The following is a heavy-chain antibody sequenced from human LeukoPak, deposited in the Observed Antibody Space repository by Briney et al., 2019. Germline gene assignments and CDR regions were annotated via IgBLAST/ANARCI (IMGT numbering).Heavy chain of an antibody. CDR2: MNPNSGNT. CDR3: ARGYPGRYCSGGSCPFFDY. V-gene: IGHV1-8*01. J-gene: IGHJ4*02. D-gene: IGHD2-15*01. Sequence: ASVKVSCKASGYTFTSYDINWVRQATGQGLEWMGWMNPNSGNTGYAQKFQGRVTMTRNTSISTAHMELSSLRSEDTAVYYCARGYPGRYCSGGSCPFFDYWGQGTLVTVSS. CDR1: GYTFTSYD.